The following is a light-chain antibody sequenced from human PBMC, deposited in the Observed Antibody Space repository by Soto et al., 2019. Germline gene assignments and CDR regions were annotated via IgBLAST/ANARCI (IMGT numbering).Light chain of an antibody. V-gene: IGLV2-23*02. CDR2: EVN. CDR3: CSYAGSSTLAV. CDR1: SSDVGSYNL. Sequence: QSVLTQPASVSGSPGQSITISCTGTSSDVGSYNLVSWYQQHPTNAPKLMIYEVNKRPSGVSNRFSGSKSDNTASLTISGLQAEDEADYYCCSYAGSSTLAVFGGGTQLTVL. J-gene: IGLJ7*01.